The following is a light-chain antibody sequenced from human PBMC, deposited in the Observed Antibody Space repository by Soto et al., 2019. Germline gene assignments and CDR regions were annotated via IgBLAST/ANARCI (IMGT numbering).Light chain of an antibody. CDR3: QQYNKWPPYT. V-gene: IGKV3-15*01. Sequence: EKVMTQSPATLSVSPGERATLSCRASQSISSNLAWYQQKPGQGPRLLIYGASTRATGSPARFSGSGSGTEFSLTISSLQSEDFAVYYCQQYNKWPPYTFGQGTKLEIK. CDR1: QSISSN. J-gene: IGKJ2*01. CDR2: GAS.